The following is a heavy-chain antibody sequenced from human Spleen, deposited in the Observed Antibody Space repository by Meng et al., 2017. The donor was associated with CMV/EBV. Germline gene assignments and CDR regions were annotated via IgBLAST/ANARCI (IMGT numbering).Heavy chain of an antibody. V-gene: IGHV4-30-4*01. Sequence: LRLSCTVSGGSISSGDYWWSWIRQPPGQGLEWIGYIYYTGSTYYNPSLKSRVTISIDTSKNQFSLKLSSVTAADTAVYYCARAHWRRDDAFDIWGQGTMVTVSS. D-gene: IGHD1-1*01. CDR1: GGSISSGDYW. CDR2: IYYTGST. CDR3: ARAHWRRDDAFDI. J-gene: IGHJ3*02.